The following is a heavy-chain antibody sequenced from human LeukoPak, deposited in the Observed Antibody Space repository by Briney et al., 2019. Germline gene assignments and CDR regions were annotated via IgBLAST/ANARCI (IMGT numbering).Heavy chain of an antibody. J-gene: IGHJ4*02. CDR2: INPNSGGT. V-gene: IGHV1-2*02. CDR3: VKHSAPVLAAARFDY. CDR1: GYTFTGYY. Sequence: ASVKVSCKASGYTFTGYYMHWVRQAPGQGLEWMGWINPNSGGTNYAQKFQGRVTMTRDTSISTAYMELSRLRAEDTALYYCVKHSAPVLAAARFDYWGQGNLVTVSS. D-gene: IGHD3-3*02.